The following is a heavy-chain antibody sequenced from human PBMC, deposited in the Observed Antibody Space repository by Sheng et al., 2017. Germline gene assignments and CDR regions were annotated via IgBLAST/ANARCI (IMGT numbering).Heavy chain of an antibody. CDR3: ARLRGLRRMANDY. Sequence: QVQLQQWGAGLLKPSETLSLTCAVYGGSFSGYYWSWIRQPPGKGLEWIGEINHSGSTNYNPSLKSRVTISVDTSKNQFSLKLSSVTAADTAVYYCARLRGLRRMANDYWGQGTLVTVSS. D-gene: IGHD4-17*01. J-gene: IGHJ4*02. CDR1: GGSFSGYY. V-gene: IGHV4-34*01. CDR2: INHSGST.